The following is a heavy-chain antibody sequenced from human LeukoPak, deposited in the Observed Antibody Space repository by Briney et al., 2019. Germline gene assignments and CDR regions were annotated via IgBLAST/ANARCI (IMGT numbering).Heavy chain of an antibody. CDR1: GFTFSGYA. Sequence: PGGSLRLSCAASGFTFSGYAMHWVRQAPGKGLEWVAVISYDGSNKYYADSVKRRFTISRDNSKNTLYLQMNSLRAEDTAVYYFAGGVLIDYWGQGTLVTVSS. CDR3: AGGVLIDY. CDR2: ISYDGSNK. V-gene: IGHV3-30-3*01. D-gene: IGHD3-16*01. J-gene: IGHJ4*02.